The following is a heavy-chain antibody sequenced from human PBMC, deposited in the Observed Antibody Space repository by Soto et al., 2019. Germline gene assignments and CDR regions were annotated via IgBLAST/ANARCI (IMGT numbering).Heavy chain of an antibody. CDR1: GYPLTELS. CDR2: FHPATDET. V-gene: IGHV1-24*01. D-gene: IGHD3-16*01. J-gene: IGHJ4*02. Sequence: ASAKVSCKVSGYPLTELSLHWVRQPPAKGLEWMGGFHPATDETIFVQKFPGRVSLTEDIYTDTAYRELSSLGSDDTAVYYCATRTYYDFVWGSFDYWGQGTPVTVPQ. CDR3: ATRTYYDFVWGSFDY.